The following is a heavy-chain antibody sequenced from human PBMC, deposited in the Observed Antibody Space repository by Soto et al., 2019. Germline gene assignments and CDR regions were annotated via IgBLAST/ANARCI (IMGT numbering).Heavy chain of an antibody. D-gene: IGHD3-3*01. CDR2: SFYRGST. Sequence: QLQLQESGPGLVKPSETLSLTCTVSGGSISSRSHYWGWIRQSPGKHLEWIGSSFYRGSTHYNPSLKTRVTISVDTSKNQVSLKLYAVTAADTAVYYCATADGFGVVTPFFEYWGQGILVTVYS. J-gene: IGHJ4*02. V-gene: IGHV4-39*01. CDR1: GGSISSRSHY. CDR3: ATADGFGVVTPFFEY.